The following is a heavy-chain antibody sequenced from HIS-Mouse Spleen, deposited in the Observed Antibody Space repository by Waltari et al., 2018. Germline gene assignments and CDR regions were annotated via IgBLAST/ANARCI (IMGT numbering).Heavy chain of an antibody. V-gene: IGHV4-39*07. CDR3: AREIPYSSSWYDWYFDL. D-gene: IGHD6-13*01. CDR1: GGSISSSSYY. J-gene: IGHJ2*01. Sequence: QLQLQESGPGLVKPSETLSLTCTVSGGSISSSSYYWGWIRQPPGKGLEWIGSIDYSGRTTHNPSLRGRVPIPVDTSKNQFSLKLSSVTAADTAVYYCAREIPYSSSWYDWYFDLWGRGTLVTVSS. CDR2: IDYSGRT.